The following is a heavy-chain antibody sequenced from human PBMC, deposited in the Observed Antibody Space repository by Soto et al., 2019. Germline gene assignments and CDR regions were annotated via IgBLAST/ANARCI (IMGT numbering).Heavy chain of an antibody. CDR1: AFTFSSYW. J-gene: IGHJ6*02. V-gene: IGHV3-7*03. CDR2: IKQGGSEK. Sequence: DVQLVESGGGLVQPGGSLRLSCAASAFTFSSYWMSWVRQAPGRGLEWVANIKQGGSEKSYVDTVKGRFTISRDNAKNSLYLQMNSLRAEDAAVYYCARGSQGHYDLHYGVDVWGQGTTVTVSS. D-gene: IGHD3-3*01. CDR3: ARGSQGHYDLHYGVDV.